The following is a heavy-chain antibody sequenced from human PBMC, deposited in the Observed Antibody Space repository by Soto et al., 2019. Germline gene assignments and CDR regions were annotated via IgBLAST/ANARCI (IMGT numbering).Heavy chain of an antibody. CDR2: IYSSGRT. CDR3: VRHATANTAYNYSAMNV. D-gene: IGHD2-21*02. J-gene: IGHJ6*01. CDR1: VDSITTSGYY. V-gene: IGHV4-39*01. Sequence: SETLSLTCNFSVDSITTSGYYCDWIRQPPWKGLEWIGSIYSSGRTYYNPSLNSRVTISLDTAKNQIYLKLNSVTAADTAVHYCVRHATANTAYNYSAMNVLGQGTTDIV.